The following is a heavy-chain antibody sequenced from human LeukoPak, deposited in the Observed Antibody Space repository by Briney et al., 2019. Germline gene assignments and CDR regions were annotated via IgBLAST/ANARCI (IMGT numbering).Heavy chain of an antibody. CDR1: GFTFSSYA. CDR3: AKDPSIAVAGYFDY. D-gene: IGHD6-19*01. V-gene: IGHV3-23*01. CDR2: ISGSGGST. J-gene: IGHJ4*02. Sequence: GGSLRLSCAASGFTFSSYAMSWVRQVPGKGLEWVSAISGSGGSTYYADSVKGRFTISRDNSKNTLYLQMNSLRAEDTAVYYCAKDPSIAVAGYFDYWGQGTLVTVSS.